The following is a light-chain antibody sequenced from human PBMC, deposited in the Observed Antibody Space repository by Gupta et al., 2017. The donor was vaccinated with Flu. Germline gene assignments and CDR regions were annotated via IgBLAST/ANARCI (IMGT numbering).Light chain of an antibody. CDR1: QSIRSW. J-gene: IGKJ3*01. CDR2: KAS. Sequence: DRVTITCRASQSIRSWLAWYHQKPGQAPRLLIHKASNLESGVPSRFSGTESGTEFTLTINNLQPDDFGTYYCQHYNSYSEFVFGPGSKVEI. V-gene: IGKV1-5*03. CDR3: QHYNSYSEFV.